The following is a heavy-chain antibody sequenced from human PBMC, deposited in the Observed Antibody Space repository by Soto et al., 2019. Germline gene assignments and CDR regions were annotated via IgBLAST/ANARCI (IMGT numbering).Heavy chain of an antibody. CDR1: GASITGSSY. V-gene: IGHV4-4*07. Sequence: SETLSLTCTVSGASITGSSYWSWIRQHAGKGLEWIGRFSLSGTTNYNPSLRSRVTMSADVSKNQFSLRLTSVTAADTALYYCARGMTPPGAPAWYYFDSWGQGTLVTVSS. J-gene: IGHJ4*02. CDR3: ARGMTPPGAPAWYYFDS. CDR2: FSLSGTT. D-gene: IGHD2-8*02.